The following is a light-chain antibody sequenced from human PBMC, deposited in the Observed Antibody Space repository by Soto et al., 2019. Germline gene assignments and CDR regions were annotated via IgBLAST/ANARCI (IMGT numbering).Light chain of an antibody. CDR2: DAS. CDR1: QSVSSY. Sequence: EIVLTQSPATLSLSPGERATLSCRASQSVSSYLAWYQQKPGQAPRLLIYDASNRATGIPDRFSGSGSGTDFTLTISRLEPEDFAVYYCQQYGSSPLFGGGTKVDIK. V-gene: IGKV3-20*01. J-gene: IGKJ4*01. CDR3: QQYGSSPL.